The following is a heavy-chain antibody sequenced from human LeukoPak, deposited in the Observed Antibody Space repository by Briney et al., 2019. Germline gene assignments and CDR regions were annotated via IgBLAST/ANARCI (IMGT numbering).Heavy chain of an antibody. CDR3: ARDGYSSGWYPIDY. D-gene: IGHD6-19*01. Sequence: GGSLRLSCAASGFTFSSYWMSWVRQAPGKGLEWVANIKQDGSEKYYVDSVKGRFTISRDNAKNSLYLQMNSLRAEDTAVYYCARDGYSSGWYPIDYWGQGTLVTVS. CDR2: IKQDGSEK. V-gene: IGHV3-7*01. J-gene: IGHJ4*02. CDR1: GFTFSSYW.